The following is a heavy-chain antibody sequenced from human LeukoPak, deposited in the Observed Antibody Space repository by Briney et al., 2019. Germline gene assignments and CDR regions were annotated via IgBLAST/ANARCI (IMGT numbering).Heavy chain of an antibody. Sequence: SGPTLVKPTQTLTQTCTLSGFSLSTSGVGVGWIRQPPGKALEWLALIYWDDDKRYSPSLKSRLTITKDTSKNQVVLTMTNIDPVDTGTYYYAHRHHDSSGYYWGAFNYWGQGTLVTVSS. CDR1: GFSLSTSGVG. J-gene: IGHJ4*02. V-gene: IGHV2-5*02. CDR2: IYWDDDK. D-gene: IGHD3-22*01. CDR3: AHRHHDSSGYYWGAFNY.